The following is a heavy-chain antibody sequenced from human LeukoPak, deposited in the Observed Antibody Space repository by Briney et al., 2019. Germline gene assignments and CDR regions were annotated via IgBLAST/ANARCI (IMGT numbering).Heavy chain of an antibody. CDR1: GGSISSSSYY. CDR2: IYYSGST. D-gene: IGHD2-15*01. J-gene: IGHJ5*02. CDR3: ARHLHCSGGSCYRGYNWFDP. Sequence: SETLSLTCTVSGGSISSSSYYWGWICQPPGKGLEWIGSIYYSGSTYYNPSLKSRVTISVDTSKNQFSLKLSSVTAADTAVYYCARHLHCSGGSCYRGYNWFDPWGQGTLVTVSS. V-gene: IGHV4-39*07.